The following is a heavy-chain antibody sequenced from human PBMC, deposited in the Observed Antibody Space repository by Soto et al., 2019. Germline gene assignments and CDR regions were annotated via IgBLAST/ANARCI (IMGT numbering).Heavy chain of an antibody. CDR1: GGTFSSYA. V-gene: IGHV1-69*01. CDR3: ERCRRITIFCLVTDNWFDP. Sequence: QVQLGQSGAEVKKPGSSVKVSCKASGGTFSSYAISWVRQAPGQGLEWMGGIIPIFGTATYEQKFQGRVTITADESTRTAYMELSSQRSEDTAVYYCERCRRITIFCLVTDNWFDPWGQGTLVTVSS. D-gene: IGHD3-9*01. CDR2: IIPIFGTA. J-gene: IGHJ5*02.